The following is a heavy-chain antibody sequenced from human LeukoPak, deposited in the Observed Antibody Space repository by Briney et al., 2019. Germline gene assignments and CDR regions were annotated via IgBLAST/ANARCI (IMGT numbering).Heavy chain of an antibody. D-gene: IGHD5-12*01. Sequence: GGSLRLSCAASGFTFSSFSMNWVRQAPGKGLEWVSSISSSFNYLYYADSVKGRFTIPRDNAKNSLYLQMNSLRAEDTAVYYCARPSGYSPDGFDVWGQGTIVTISS. V-gene: IGHV3-21*01. CDR3: ARPSGYSPDGFDV. CDR2: ISSSFNYL. CDR1: GFTFSSFS. J-gene: IGHJ3*01.